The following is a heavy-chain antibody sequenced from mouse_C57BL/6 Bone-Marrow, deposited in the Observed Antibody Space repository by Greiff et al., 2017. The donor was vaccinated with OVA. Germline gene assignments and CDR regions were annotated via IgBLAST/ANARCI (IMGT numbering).Heavy chain of an antibody. CDR3: ARGAFYYDYRWYCYFDV. J-gene: IGHJ1*03. Sequence: VQLQQSGAELARPGASVKLSCKASGYTFTSYGISWVKQRTGQGLEWIGEIYPRSGNTYYNEKFKGKATLTADTSSSTAYMELRSLTSEDSAVYFGARGAFYYDYRWYCYFDVWGTGTTVTVSS. CDR1: GYTFTSYG. CDR2: IYPRSGNT. V-gene: IGHV1-81*01. D-gene: IGHD2-4*01.